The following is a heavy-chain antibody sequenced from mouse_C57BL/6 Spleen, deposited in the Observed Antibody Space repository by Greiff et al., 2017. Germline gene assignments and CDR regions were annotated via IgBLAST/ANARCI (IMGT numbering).Heavy chain of an antibody. CDR1: GYTFTSYW. V-gene: IGHV1-50*01. J-gene: IGHJ3*01. Sequence: QVQLQQPGAELVKPGASVKLSCKASGYTFTSYWMQWVKQRPGQGLEWIGEIDPSDSYTNYNQKFKGKATLTVDTSSSTAYMQLSSLTSEDSAVYYCARWDYPLAYWGQGTLVTVSA. D-gene: IGHD2-4*01. CDR2: IDPSDSYT. CDR3: ARWDYPLAY.